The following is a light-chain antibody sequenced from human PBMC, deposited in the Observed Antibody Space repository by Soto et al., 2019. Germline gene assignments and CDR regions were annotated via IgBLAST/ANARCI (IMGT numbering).Light chain of an antibody. J-gene: IGKJ4*01. CDR2: AAS. V-gene: IGKV1-12*01. CDR1: QLISSW. CDR3: PQAASFPLT. Sequence: DVQMTQSPSSVSASVGDRVTITCRASQLISSWLAWYQQKPGTPPKLLIYAASNLESGVPSRFSGSESGTEFNLTISSLQPEDFATYFCPQAASFPLTFGGGTKVEIK.